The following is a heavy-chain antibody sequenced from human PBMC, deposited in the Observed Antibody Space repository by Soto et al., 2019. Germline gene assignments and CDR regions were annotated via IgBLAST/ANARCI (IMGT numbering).Heavy chain of an antibody. J-gene: IGHJ5*02. CDR1: RFTFSNAW. D-gene: IGHD2-21*01. CDR3: STIIVAAARARFDP. Sequence: GGSLRLSCAASRFTFSNAWMTWVRQAPGKGLEWVGRIKSNPDGGTTDYAASVKGRFTISRDDPQNTLFLQMNSLKTEDTAVYYCSTIIVAAARARFDPWGQGTLVTVSS. V-gene: IGHV3-15*01. CDR2: IKSNPDGGTT.